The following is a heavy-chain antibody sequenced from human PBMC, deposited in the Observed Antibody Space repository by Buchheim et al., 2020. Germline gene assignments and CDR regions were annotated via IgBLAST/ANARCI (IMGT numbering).Heavy chain of an antibody. V-gene: IGHV4-31*03. CDR1: GGSISSGGYY. J-gene: IGHJ4*02. Sequence: QVQLQESGPGLVKPSQTLSLTCTVPGGSISSGGYYWSWIRQHPGKGLEWIGYIYYSGSTYYNPSLKSRVTISVDTSRNQFSLKLSSVTAADTAVYYCALQAYCGGDCYSSGHYYFDYWGQGTL. CDR3: ALQAYCGGDCYSSGHYYFDY. D-gene: IGHD2-21*02. CDR2: IYYSGST.